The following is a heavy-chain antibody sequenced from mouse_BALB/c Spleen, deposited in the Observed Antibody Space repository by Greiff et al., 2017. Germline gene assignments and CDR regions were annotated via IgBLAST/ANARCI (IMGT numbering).Heavy chain of an antibody. V-gene: IGHV5-12-2*01. D-gene: IGHD1-1*02. Sequence: VQLKESGGGLVQPGGSLKLSCAASGFTFSSYTMSWVRQTPEKRLEWVAYISNGGGSTYYPDTVKGRFTISRDNAKNTLYLQMSSLKSEDTAMYYCARQGVDAMDYWGQGTSVTVSS. CDR1: GFTFSSYT. J-gene: IGHJ4*01. CDR3: ARQGVDAMDY. CDR2: ISNGGGST.